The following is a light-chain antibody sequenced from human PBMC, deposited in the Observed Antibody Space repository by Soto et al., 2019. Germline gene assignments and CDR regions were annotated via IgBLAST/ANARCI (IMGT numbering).Light chain of an antibody. J-gene: IGKJ1*01. CDR3: QQYGSPPRT. Sequence: EIVLTQSPGTLSLSPGERATLSCRASQSISGRYLAWFQQRPGQAPRLLIYGASTGVTGIPDRFSGSGSGTDFTLTISRLEPEDFAVYYCQQYGSPPRTFGQGTKVEIK. V-gene: IGKV3-20*01. CDR2: GAS. CDR1: QSISGRY.